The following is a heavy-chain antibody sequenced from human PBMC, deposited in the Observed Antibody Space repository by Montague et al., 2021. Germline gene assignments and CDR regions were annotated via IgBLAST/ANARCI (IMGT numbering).Heavy chain of an antibody. CDR1: SGSIFHAH. CDR3: AKQDYFVSGTSYKGFDP. CDR2: MFYGGAT. J-gene: IGHJ5*02. V-gene: IGHV4-59*08. Sequence: SETLSLTCTVSSGSIFHAHWSWVRQPPGKGLEWLGSMFYGGATSNNPSLKSRVTMSIDTSTNQFSLKLRFVTAADTAVDYCAKQDYFVSGTSYKGFDPWGQGILVTVSS. D-gene: IGHD3-10*01.